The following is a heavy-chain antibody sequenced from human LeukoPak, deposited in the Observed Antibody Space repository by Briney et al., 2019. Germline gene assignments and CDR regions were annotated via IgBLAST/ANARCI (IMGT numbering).Heavy chain of an antibody. J-gene: IGHJ4*02. Sequence: SETLSLTCALSGYSISSGYYWGWIRQPPGKGMEWIGSIYHSGSTYYNPSLKSRVTISVDTSKNQFSLKLSSVTAADTAVYYCATVYDSSGYFDYWGQGTLVTVSA. CDR2: IYHSGST. V-gene: IGHV4-38-2*01. CDR3: ATVYDSSGYFDY. CDR1: GYSISSGYY. D-gene: IGHD3-22*01.